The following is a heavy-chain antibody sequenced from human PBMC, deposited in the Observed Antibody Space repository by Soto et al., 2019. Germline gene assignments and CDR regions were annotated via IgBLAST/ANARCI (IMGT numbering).Heavy chain of an antibody. D-gene: IGHD3-10*01. V-gene: IGHV4-31*03. J-gene: IGHJ6*02. CDR2: IYYSGST. CDR3: ARLRTTMGPYYYYGMDV. Sequence: SETLSLTCTVSGGSISSGGYYWSWIRQHPGKGLEWIGYIYYSGSTYYNPSLKSRVTISVDTSKNQFSLKLSSVTAADTAVYYCARLRTTMGPYYYYGMDVWGQGNTVTVSS. CDR1: GGSISSGGYY.